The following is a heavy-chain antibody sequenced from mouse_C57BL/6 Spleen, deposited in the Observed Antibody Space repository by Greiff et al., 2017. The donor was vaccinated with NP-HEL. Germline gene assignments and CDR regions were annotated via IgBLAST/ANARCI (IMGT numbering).Heavy chain of an antibody. CDR2: IDPSDSYT. Sequence: QVQLQQPGAELVMPGASVKLSCKASGYTFTSYWMHWVKQRPGQGLEWIGEIDPSDSYTNYNQKFKGKSTLTVDKSSSTAYMQLSSLTSEDSAVYDCARRFYDYDAMDYWGQGTSVTVSS. V-gene: IGHV1-69*01. CDR3: ARRFYDYDAMDY. CDR1: GYTFTSYW. D-gene: IGHD2-3*01. J-gene: IGHJ4*01.